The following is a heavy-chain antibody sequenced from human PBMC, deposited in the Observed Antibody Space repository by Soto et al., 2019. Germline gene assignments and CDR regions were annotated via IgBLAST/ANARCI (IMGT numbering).Heavy chain of an antibody. J-gene: IGHJ5*02. CDR3: ARNYYGSGSYSFDP. CDR2: IYYSGST. Sequence: PSETLSLTCTVSGGSISSYYWSWIRQPPGKGLEWIGYIYYSGSTNHNPSLKSRVTISVDTSKNQFSLKLSSVTAADTAVYYCARNYYGSGSYSFDPWGQGTLVTVSS. D-gene: IGHD3-10*01. CDR1: GGSISSYY. V-gene: IGHV4-59*01.